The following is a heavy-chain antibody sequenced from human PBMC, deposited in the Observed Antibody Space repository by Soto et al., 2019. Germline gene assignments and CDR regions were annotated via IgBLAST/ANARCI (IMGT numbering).Heavy chain of an antibody. Sequence: QVQLVQSGAEVKKPGASVKVSCKVSGYTLTELSMHWVRQAPGKGREWMGGFDPEDGETIYAQKFQGRVTMTEDTSTDTAYMELSSLRSEDPAVYYCATVPLLITGTTTFYYWCQGTLVTVSS. J-gene: IGHJ4*02. CDR3: ATVPLLITGTTTFYY. V-gene: IGHV1-24*01. D-gene: IGHD1-20*01. CDR1: GYTLTELS. CDR2: FDPEDGET.